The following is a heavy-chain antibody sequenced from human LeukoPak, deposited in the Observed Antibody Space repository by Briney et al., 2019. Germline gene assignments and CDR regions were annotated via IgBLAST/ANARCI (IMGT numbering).Heavy chain of an antibody. CDR3: ARAGGRVVPAAVRFDP. Sequence: GGSLRLSCAASGFTFSSYAMSWVRQAPGKGLEWVSAISGSGGSTDYADPVKGRFTISRDNSKNTLYLQMNSLRAEDTAVYYCARAGGRVVPAAVRFDPWGQGSLVTVSS. J-gene: IGHJ5*02. CDR1: GFTFSSYA. D-gene: IGHD2-2*01. CDR2: ISGSGGST. V-gene: IGHV3-23*01.